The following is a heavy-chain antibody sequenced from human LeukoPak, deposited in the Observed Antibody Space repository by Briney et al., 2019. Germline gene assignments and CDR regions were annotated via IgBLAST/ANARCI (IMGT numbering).Heavy chain of an antibody. V-gene: IGHV3-23*01. CDR1: GFTLSSYA. J-gene: IGHJ4*02. Sequence: GGSLRLSCAASGFTLSSYAMSWVRQAPGKGLEWVSAISDSGNTYHADSVKGRFTISRDNSKNTLYLQMNSLRAEDTAVYYCANSPYYGSGNFDYWGQGTLVTVSS. CDR2: ISDSGNT. CDR3: ANSPYYGSGNFDY. D-gene: IGHD3-10*01.